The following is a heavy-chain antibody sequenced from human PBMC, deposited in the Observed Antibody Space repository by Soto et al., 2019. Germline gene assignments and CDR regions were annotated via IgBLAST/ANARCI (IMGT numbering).Heavy chain of an antibody. J-gene: IGHJ6*02. V-gene: IGHV3-7*01. CDR2: IKQDRSEK. CDR3: ARGKLAYSSSYYYYYGKDV. CDR1: GFTFSSYW. D-gene: IGHD6-6*01. Sequence: GGSLRLSCAASGFTFSSYWMSWVRQAPGKGLEWVANIKQDRSEKYYVDSVKGRFTISRDNAQNSLYLQMDSLRAEDTAVYYCARGKLAYSSSYYYYYGKDVWGQGTTVTVSS.